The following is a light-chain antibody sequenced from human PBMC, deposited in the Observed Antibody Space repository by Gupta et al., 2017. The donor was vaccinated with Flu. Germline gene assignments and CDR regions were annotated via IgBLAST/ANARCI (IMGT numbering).Light chain of an antibody. CDR2: SNN. J-gene: IGLJ3*02. CDR3: SAWDDGLNGWV. CDR1: RSNIGSNT. V-gene: IGLV1-44*01. Sequence: VTISCSGSRSNIGSNTVNWYHHRPGTAPKLLLYSNNQRPSGVPDRFSGSKSDTSASLAIRGLQSEDEADYYCSAWDDGLNGWVFGGGTKLTVL.